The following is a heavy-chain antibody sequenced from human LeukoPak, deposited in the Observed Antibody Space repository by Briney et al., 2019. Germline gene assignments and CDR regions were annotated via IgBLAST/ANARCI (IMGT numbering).Heavy chain of an antibody. CDR1: GGTFSSYA. V-gene: IGHV1-69*13. Sequence: SVKVSCKASGGTFSSYAISWVRQAPGQGLEWMGGIIPIFGTANYAQKFQGRVTITADESTSTAYMGLSSLRSEDTAVYYCARRAYYYDSSGYVGLYFDYWGQGTLVTVSS. CDR2: IIPIFGTA. CDR3: ARRAYYYDSSGYVGLYFDY. J-gene: IGHJ4*02. D-gene: IGHD3-22*01.